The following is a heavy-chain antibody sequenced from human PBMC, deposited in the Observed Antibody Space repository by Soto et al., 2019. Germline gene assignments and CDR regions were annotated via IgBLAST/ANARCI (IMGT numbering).Heavy chain of an antibody. CDR2: ISGSGGST. Sequence: GGSLRLSCAASGFNFSSYAMSWVRQAPGKGLEWVSAISGSGGSTYYADSVKGRFTTSRDNSKNTLYLQMNSLRAEDTAVYYCAKYTSDYGLSYWGQGTLVTVS. D-gene: IGHD3-10*01. J-gene: IGHJ4*02. CDR1: GFNFSSYA. V-gene: IGHV3-23*01. CDR3: AKYTSDYGLSY.